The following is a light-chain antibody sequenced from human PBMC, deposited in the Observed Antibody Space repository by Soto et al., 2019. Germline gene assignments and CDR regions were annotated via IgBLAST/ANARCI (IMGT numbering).Light chain of an antibody. J-gene: IGKJ4*01. CDR1: QGIAPY. CDR2: ATS. V-gene: IGKV1-27*01. Sequence: DVPMTQSPSSLSAFVGDRVTITCRASQGIAPYLAWFQQKPGQVPKLLIYATSTLQSGVPSRFSGSGSGTDFTLTISSLQPEDVATYYCQKYNSAPLTFGGGTKVEIK. CDR3: QKYNSAPLT.